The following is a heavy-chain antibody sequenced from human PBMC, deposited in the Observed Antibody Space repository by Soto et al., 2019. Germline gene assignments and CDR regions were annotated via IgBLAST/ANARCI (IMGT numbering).Heavy chain of an antibody. D-gene: IGHD6-19*01. J-gene: IGHJ4*02. V-gene: IGHV3-74*01. CDR2: INSDGSST. CDR1: GFTFSNYW. CDR3: AIAPGITVPAHNFAY. Sequence: GGSLRLSCAASGFTFSNYWMHWVRQVPGKGLVWVSRINSDGSSTSYADSVKGRFTISRDNAKNTLYLQMNSLRAEDTAVYYCAIAPGITVPAHNFAYWGQGVLVTVSS.